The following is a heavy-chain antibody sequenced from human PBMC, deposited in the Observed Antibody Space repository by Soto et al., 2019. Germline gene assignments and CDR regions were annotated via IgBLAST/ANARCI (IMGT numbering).Heavy chain of an antibody. CDR1: GFTFRTYA. D-gene: IGHD2-8*01. V-gene: IGHV3-23*01. CDR2: LVGSGGGI. J-gene: IGHJ4*02. CDR3: AKDRQPDGLWPFDH. Sequence: EMKLMESGGGLVQPGGSLRLSCAASGFTFRTYAMSWVRQAPGRGLEWVAGLVGSGGGISYADSVKGRFTISRDNSNNMLYLQMHSLSVEDTAVYYCAKDRQPDGLWPFDHWGQGTLVTVSS.